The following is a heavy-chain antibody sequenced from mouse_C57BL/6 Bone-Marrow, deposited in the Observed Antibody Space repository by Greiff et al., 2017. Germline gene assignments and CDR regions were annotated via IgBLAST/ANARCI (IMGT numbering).Heavy chain of an antibody. CDR1: GYTFTSYW. J-gene: IGHJ4*01. Sequence: QVQLQQPGAELVKPGASVKMSCKASGYTFTSYWITWVKQRPGQGLEWIGDIYPGSGSTNYNEKFKSKATLTVDTSSSTAYMQLSSLTSEDSSVYYWARGDYDGSSHYAMDYWGQGTSVTVSA. CDR2: IYPGSGST. D-gene: IGHD1-1*01. CDR3: ARGDYDGSSHYAMDY. V-gene: IGHV1-55*01.